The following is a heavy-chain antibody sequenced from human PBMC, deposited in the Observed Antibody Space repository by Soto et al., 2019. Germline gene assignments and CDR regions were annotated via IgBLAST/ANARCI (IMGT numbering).Heavy chain of an antibody. CDR1: GFTVSAIY. V-gene: IGHV3-53*01. D-gene: IGHD4-17*01. Sequence: EVQLVESGGGLNQPGGSLRLSCAASGFTVSAIYMSWVRQAPGKGLEWLSVIYSGGGTYYADSVKGRFTTSRDSSKNMFFLQMNDLRAEDTAIYYCARDTGYGDQRTLGHWGQGTLVTVSS. CDR3: ARDTGYGDQRTLGH. J-gene: IGHJ4*02. CDR2: IYSGGGT.